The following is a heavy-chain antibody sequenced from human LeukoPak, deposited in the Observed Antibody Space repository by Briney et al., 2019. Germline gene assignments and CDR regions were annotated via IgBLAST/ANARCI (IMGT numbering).Heavy chain of an antibody. V-gene: IGHV3-30*02. Sequence: GGSLRLSCAASGFTFSSYGMHWVRQAPGKGLEWVAFIRYDESTKFYADSVKGRFTISRDNSKTTLFLQMNSLRAEDTAVYYCAKDLPTPYFDYWGQGTLVTVSS. CDR3: AKDLPTPYFDY. D-gene: IGHD4-23*01. CDR1: GFTFSSYG. J-gene: IGHJ4*02. CDR2: IRYDESTK.